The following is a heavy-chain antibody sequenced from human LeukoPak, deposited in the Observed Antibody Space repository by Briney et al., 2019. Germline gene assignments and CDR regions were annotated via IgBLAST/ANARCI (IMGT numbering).Heavy chain of an antibody. CDR3: ARHMFNAYGWADFDY. CDR2: ISYSGSA. V-gene: IGHV4-31*03. Sequence: KPSQTLSLTCTVSGGSTSSGGYYWSWIRQHPGKGLEWIGYISYSGSADYNPSLKSRVTISVDTSRHQFSLRLSSVTAADTAIYYCARHMFNAYGWADFDYWGQGTLVTVSS. J-gene: IGHJ4*02. D-gene: IGHD3-16*01. CDR1: GGSTSSGGYY.